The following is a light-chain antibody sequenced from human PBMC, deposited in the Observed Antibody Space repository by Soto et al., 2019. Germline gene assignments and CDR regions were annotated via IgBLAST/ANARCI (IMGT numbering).Light chain of an antibody. J-gene: IGLJ1*01. Sequence: QSVLTQPASVSGSPGQSMTISCTGTSSDVGGYKYVSWYQQHPGKAPKLMIYEVTNRPSGVSNRFSGSKSGNTASLTISGLQAEDEADYYCISYTSSNTYVFGTGTKVTVL. V-gene: IGLV2-14*01. CDR1: SSDVGGYKY. CDR3: ISYTSSNTYV. CDR2: EVT.